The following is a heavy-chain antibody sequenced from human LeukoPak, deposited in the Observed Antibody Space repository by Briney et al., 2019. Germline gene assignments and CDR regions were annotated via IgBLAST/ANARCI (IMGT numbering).Heavy chain of an antibody. V-gene: IGHV3-23*01. J-gene: IGHJ4*02. D-gene: IGHD5-12*01. Sequence: PGGSLRLSCAASGFTFSDYYMSWIRQAPGKGLEWVSAISGSGGSTYYADSVKGRFTISRDNSKNTLYLQMNSLRAEDTAVYYCAKDIVATSYWGQGTLVTVSS. CDR1: GFTFSDYY. CDR2: ISGSGGST. CDR3: AKDIVATSY.